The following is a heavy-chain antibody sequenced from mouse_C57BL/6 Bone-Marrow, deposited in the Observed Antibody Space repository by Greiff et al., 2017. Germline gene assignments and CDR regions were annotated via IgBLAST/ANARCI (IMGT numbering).Heavy chain of an antibody. Sequence: QVQLQQPGAELVKPGASVKLSCKASGYTFTSYWMQWVKQRPGQGLEWIGEIDPSDSYTNYNQKFKGKATLTVDTSSSTAYMQLSSLTSEDSAVYYCATRGPLLSGAMDYWGQGTSVTVSS. CDR3: ATRGPLLSGAMDY. D-gene: IGHD1-1*01. CDR2: IDPSDSYT. V-gene: IGHV1-50*01. J-gene: IGHJ4*01. CDR1: GYTFTSYW.